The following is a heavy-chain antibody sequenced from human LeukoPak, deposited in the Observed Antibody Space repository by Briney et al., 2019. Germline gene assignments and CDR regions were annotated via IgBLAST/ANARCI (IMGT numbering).Heavy chain of an antibody. V-gene: IGHV3-23*01. D-gene: IGHD2-15*01. J-gene: IGHJ3*02. CDR3: AKVGLVVVAANRGEDAFDI. CDR1: GFTFSSYG. CDR2: ISGSGGST. Sequence: GGSPRLSCAASGFTFSSYGMSWVRQAPGKGLEWVSAISGSGGSTYYADSVKGRFTISRDNSKNTLYLQMNSLRAEDTAVYYCAKVGLVVVAANRGEDAFDIWGQGTMVTVSS.